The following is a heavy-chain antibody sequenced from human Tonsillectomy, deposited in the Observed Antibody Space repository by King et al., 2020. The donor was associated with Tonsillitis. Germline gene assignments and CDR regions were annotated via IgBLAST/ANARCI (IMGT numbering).Heavy chain of an antibody. CDR2: IRSKPYGGTI. CDR1: GFTFGDYA. V-gene: IGHV3-49*03. CDR3: TRASYHSGSYDLFYYYYGMNV. J-gene: IGHJ6*02. D-gene: IGHD3-10*01. Sequence: QLVQSGGGLVQPGRSLRLSCTASGFTFGDYAMSWFRQAPGKGLEWVGFIRSKPYGGTIEYAASVKGRFTISRDDSKSIAYLQMNSLKTEDTAVYYCTRASYHSGSYDLFYYYYGMNVWGQGTTVTVSS.